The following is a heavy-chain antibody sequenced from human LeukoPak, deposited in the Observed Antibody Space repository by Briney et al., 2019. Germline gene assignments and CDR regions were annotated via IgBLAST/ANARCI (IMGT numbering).Heavy chain of an antibody. J-gene: IGHJ4*02. V-gene: IGHV3-33*06. CDR1: GFTFSSYG. CDR3: AKDPIAAAGPPLSYFDY. D-gene: IGHD6-13*01. Sequence: GGSLRLSCAASGFTFSSYGMHWVRQAPGKGLEWVAVIWYDGSNKYYADSVKGRFTISRDNSKNTPYLQMNSLRAEDTAVYYCAKDPIAAAGPPLSYFDYWGQGTLVTVSS. CDR2: IWYDGSNK.